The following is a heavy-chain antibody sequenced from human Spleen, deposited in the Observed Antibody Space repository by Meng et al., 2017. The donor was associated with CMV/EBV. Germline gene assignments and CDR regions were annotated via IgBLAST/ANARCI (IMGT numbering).Heavy chain of an antibody. J-gene: IGHJ4*02. V-gene: IGHV3-48*03. CDR2: ISSSGNTI. D-gene: IGHD3-3*01. CDR3: ARDLREYNFWSGYFFYFDY. CDR1: GFTFSSYE. Sequence: GGSLRLSCAASGFTFSSYEMNWARQAPGKGLEWVSYISSSGNTIYNADSVKGRFTISRDNAKNSLYLQMNSLRAEDTAVYYCARDLREYNFWSGYFFYFDYWGQGTLVTVSS.